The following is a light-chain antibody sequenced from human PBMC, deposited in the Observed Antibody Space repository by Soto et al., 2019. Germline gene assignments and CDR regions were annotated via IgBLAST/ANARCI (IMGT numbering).Light chain of an antibody. J-gene: IGKJ2*01. CDR2: GAS. CDR1: QSVSTN. CDR3: QQYNYRPPYT. V-gene: IGKV3-15*01. Sequence: ETVMTQSPATLSMSPGERVTLSCRASQSVSTNVAWYQQKPGQAPRLLIYGASTRATGIPPRFSGSGYATEFTLTISSLLTEDFAVYYCQQYNYRPPYTFGQGTKLEMK.